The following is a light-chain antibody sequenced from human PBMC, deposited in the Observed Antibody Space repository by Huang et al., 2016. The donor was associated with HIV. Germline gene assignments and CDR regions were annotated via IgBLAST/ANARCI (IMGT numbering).Light chain of an antibody. V-gene: IGKV3-15*01. CDR2: GVS. J-gene: IGKJ2*01. Sequence: EIVMTQSPATLSVSPGERATLSCRASQSISNNLAWYQQKLGQAPRLLIYGVSTRATGSPARVSGSGSGTEFTLTISSLQSEDFAVYYCQQYNDWPPYTFGQGTKLEIK. CDR1: QSISNN. CDR3: QQYNDWPPYT.